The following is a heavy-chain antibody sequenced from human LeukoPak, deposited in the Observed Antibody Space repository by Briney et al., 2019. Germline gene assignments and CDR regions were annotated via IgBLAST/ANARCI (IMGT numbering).Heavy chain of an antibody. J-gene: IGHJ4*02. D-gene: IGHD2-15*01. V-gene: IGHV3-30*18. CDR3: AKDLMRVVAAVFDY. CDR1: GFTFSSYG. CDR2: ISYDGSNK. Sequence: GGSLRLSCAASGFTFSSYGMHWVRQAPGKGQEWVVVISYDGSNKYYADSVKGRFTISRDNSKNTLYLQMNSLRAEDTAVYYCAKDLMRVVAAVFDYWGQGTLVTVSS.